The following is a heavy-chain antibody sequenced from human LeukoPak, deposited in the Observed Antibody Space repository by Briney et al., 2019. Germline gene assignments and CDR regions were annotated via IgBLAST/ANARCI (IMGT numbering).Heavy chain of an antibody. D-gene: IGHD1-26*01. CDR2: INWNGGIT. Sequence: PGGSLRLSCAASGFTFYDYGMSWVRQAPGKGLEWVSGINWNGGITGYADSVKGRFTISRDNAKNSLYLQMNSLRAEDTALYYCARDADSGSYYGGYWGQGTLVTVSS. J-gene: IGHJ4*02. CDR1: GFTFYDYG. CDR3: ARDADSGSYYGGY. V-gene: IGHV3-20*04.